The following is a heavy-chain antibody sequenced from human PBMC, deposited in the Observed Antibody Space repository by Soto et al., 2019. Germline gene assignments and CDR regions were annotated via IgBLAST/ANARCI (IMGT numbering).Heavy chain of an antibody. CDR2: INSDGSSR. CDR3: ARGDKTTAEYYFFMDF. D-gene: IGHD4-17*01. V-gene: IGHV3-74*01. Sequence: EVQLVESGGGLVQPGGSLRLSCTASGFPLSDYWMHWVRQAPGKGLVWVSRINSDGSSRTYADRVKGRFTISRDNAQITVYLQMDRRGADDTGAYSCARGDKTTAEYYFFMDFWAKGTTVTV. J-gene: IGHJ6*03. CDR1: GFPLSDYW.